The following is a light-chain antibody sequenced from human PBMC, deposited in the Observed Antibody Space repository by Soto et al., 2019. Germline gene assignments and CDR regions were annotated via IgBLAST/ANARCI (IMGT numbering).Light chain of an antibody. CDR3: QQHGSSPFT. J-gene: IGKJ3*01. V-gene: IGKV3-20*01. CDR2: GAS. CDR1: QSVSSTY. Sequence: EIVLTQSPGTLSLSPGERATLSCRANQSVSSTYLTWYQQKLGQAPRLLIYGASSRATGTPDRFSGSGSGTDFTLAISRLEPEDFAVYYCQQHGSSPFTFGPGTKVDIK.